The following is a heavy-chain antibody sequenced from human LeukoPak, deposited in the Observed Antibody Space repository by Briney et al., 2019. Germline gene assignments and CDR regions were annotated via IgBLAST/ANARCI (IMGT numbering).Heavy chain of an antibody. J-gene: IGHJ6*02. CDR1: GGTFSSYA. CDR2: IIPIFGTA. CDR3: ARARQQLVQDGMDV. Sequence: SVNVSCKASGGTFSSYAISWVRQAPGQGLEWMGGIIPIFGTANYAQKFQGRVTITADESTSTAYMELSSLRSEDTAVYYCARARQQLVQDGMDVWGQGTTVTVSS. D-gene: IGHD6-13*01. V-gene: IGHV1-69*13.